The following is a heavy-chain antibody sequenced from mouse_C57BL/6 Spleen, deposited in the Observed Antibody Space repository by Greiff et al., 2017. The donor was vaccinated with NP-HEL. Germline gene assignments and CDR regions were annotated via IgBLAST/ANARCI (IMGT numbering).Heavy chain of an antibody. Sequence: EVMLVESGGGLVQPGGSMKLSCVASGFTFSNYWMNWVRQSPEKGLEWVAQIRLKSDNYATHYAESVKGRFTISRDDSQSSVYLQMNNLRAEDTGIYYCTRGTGGYFDYWGQGTTLTVSS. V-gene: IGHV6-3*01. D-gene: IGHD3-1*01. CDR3: TRGTGGYFDY. J-gene: IGHJ2*01. CDR2: IRLKSDNYAT. CDR1: GFTFSNYW.